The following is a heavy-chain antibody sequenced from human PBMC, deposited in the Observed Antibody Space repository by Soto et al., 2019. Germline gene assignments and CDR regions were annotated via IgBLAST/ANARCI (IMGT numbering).Heavy chain of an antibody. CDR3: AHFILGGTVDGGLTFDY. V-gene: IGHV2-5*02. D-gene: IGHD2-21*01. J-gene: IGHJ4*02. Sequence: QITLNESGPTLVKPMQTLTLTCNFSGFSLDSTAVGVGWLRQPPGKALECLALIYWDGDKRYNPSLTNKVIITKATAKNQVVRTMTDRAPSYTGTYVYAHFILGGTVDGGLTFDYWGQGVLVTVSS. CDR1: GFSLDSTAVG. CDR2: IYWDGDK.